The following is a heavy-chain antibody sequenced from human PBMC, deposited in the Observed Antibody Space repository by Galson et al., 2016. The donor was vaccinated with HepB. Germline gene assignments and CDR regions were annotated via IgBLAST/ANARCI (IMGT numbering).Heavy chain of an antibody. J-gene: IGHJ6*02. CDR1: GFTFSSYW. CDR3: ARGDRRYCSGGSCYSDYYYGMDV. Sequence: SLRLSCAASGFTFSSYWMHWVRQAPGKGLVWVSRINSDGSSTSYADSVKGRFTISRDNAKNTLYLQMNSLRAGDTAVYYCARGDRRYCSGGSCYSDYYYGMDVWGQGTTVTVSS. D-gene: IGHD2-15*01. V-gene: IGHV3-74*01. CDR2: INSDGSST.